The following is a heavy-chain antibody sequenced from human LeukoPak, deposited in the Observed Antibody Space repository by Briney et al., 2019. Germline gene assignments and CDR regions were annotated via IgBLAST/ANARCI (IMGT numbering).Heavy chain of an antibody. CDR3: ARVAGVMVQTYYFDY. J-gene: IGHJ4*02. CDR1: GYIFTDYY. Sequence: GASVKVSCRASGYIFTDYYIHWLRQAPGQGLEWMGWINPNSGGTDYAQKFQGRVTMTRDTSISTAYMELTRLRSDDPAVYYCARVAGVMVQTYYFDYWGQGTLVTVSS. D-gene: IGHD3-16*01. V-gene: IGHV1-2*02. CDR2: INPNSGGT.